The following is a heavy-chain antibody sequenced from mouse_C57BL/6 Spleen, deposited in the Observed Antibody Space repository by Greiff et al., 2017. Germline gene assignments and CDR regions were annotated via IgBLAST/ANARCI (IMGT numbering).Heavy chain of an antibody. CDR1: GYSITSGYY. CDR3: ARDEDYYGSSPWFAY. CDR2: ISYDGSN. Sequence: DVKLVESGPGLVKPSQSLSLTCSVTGYSITSGYYWNWIRQFPGNKLEWMGYISYDGSNNYNPSLKNRISITRDTSKNQFFLKLNSVTTEDTATYYCARDEDYYGSSPWFAYWGQGTLVTVSA. J-gene: IGHJ3*01. V-gene: IGHV3-6*01. D-gene: IGHD1-1*01.